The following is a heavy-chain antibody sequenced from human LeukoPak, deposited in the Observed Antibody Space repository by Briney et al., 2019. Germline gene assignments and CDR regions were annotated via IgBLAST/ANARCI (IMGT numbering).Heavy chain of an antibody. CDR2: ISAYNGNT. V-gene: IGHV1-18*01. D-gene: IGHD3-3*01. CDR3: ARAVLRFLEWLFPDRGWFDP. Sequence: GESLKISCKGSGYSFTSYGISWVRQAPEQGLEWMGWISAYNGNTNYAQKLQGRVTMTTDTSTSTAYMELRSLRSDDTAVYYCARAVLRFLEWLFPDRGWFDPWGQGTLVTVSS. CDR1: GYSFTSYG. J-gene: IGHJ5*02.